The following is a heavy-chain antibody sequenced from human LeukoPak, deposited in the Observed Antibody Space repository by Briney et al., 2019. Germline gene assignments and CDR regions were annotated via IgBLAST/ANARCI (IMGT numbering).Heavy chain of an antibody. V-gene: IGHV3-9*01. CDR3: AKDIDGVVRAFGI. J-gene: IGHJ3*02. Sequence: GRSLRLSCAASGFTFDDYAMHWVRQAPGKGLEWVSGISWNSGSIGYADSMKGRFTISRDNAKNSLYLQMNSLRAEDTALYYCAKDIDGVVRAFGIWGQGTMVTVSS. D-gene: IGHD4-23*01. CDR1: GFTFDDYA. CDR2: ISWNSGSI.